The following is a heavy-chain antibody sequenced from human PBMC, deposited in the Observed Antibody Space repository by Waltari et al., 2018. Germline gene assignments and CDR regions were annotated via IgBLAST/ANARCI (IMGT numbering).Heavy chain of an antibody. V-gene: IGHV3-15*01. CDR2: IKSKTKGGTA. Sequence: EVKLVESGGGLVKPGGSLRLSCAASGFIFDDAWMTWLRQAPGKGQEWVVRIKSKTKGGTADYAAHVKGRFTISRDDSKNMVYLQMNSLKTEDTAVYYCVGSRNHDWFDPCGQGTLVTVSS. CDR3: VGSRNHDWFDP. D-gene: IGHD3-10*01. CDR1: GFIFDDAW. J-gene: IGHJ5*02.